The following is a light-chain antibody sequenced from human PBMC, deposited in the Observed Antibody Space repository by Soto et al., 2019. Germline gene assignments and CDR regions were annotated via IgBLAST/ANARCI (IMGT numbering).Light chain of an antibody. CDR2: GAS. CDR3: QQYGTSPRT. CDR1: QSVTNSF. V-gene: IGKV3-20*01. Sequence: EIVLTQSPGTLSLSPGERATLSCRASQSVTNSFLAWYQQKPGQAPRLLIYGASTRASGIPDRISGSGSGTDFTLTISRAEPEDFAVYYCQQYGTSPRTFGQGTKVDIK. J-gene: IGKJ1*01.